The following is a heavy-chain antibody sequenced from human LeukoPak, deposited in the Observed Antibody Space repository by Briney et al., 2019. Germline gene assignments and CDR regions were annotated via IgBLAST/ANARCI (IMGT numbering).Heavy chain of an antibody. Sequence: GESLKISCKGSGYRFTSYWIGWVRQMPGKGLEWMGIIYPGDSDTRYSPSFQGQVTISADKSISTAYLQWSSLKASDTAMYYCARLGRYCSSTSCYTPYYFDYWGQGTLVTVSS. CDR1: GYRFTSYW. J-gene: IGHJ4*02. D-gene: IGHD2-2*02. V-gene: IGHV5-51*01. CDR3: ARLGRYCSSTSCYTPYYFDY. CDR2: IYPGDSDT.